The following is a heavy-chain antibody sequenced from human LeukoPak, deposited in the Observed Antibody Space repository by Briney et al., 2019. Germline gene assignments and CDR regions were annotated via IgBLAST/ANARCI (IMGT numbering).Heavy chain of an antibody. J-gene: IGHJ4*02. D-gene: IGHD3-10*01. Sequence: PGGSLRLSCAVSGFTFSNSAMHWVRQAPGKGLEWVAVISYDGNNQYYADSVKGRLTISRDNSKNTLYLEMNSLRAEDTAICYCAKDSGSGSYASYYFHHWGQGTLVTVSP. V-gene: IGHV3-30-3*01. CDR2: ISYDGNNQ. CDR3: AKDSGSGSYASYYFHH. CDR1: GFTFSNSA.